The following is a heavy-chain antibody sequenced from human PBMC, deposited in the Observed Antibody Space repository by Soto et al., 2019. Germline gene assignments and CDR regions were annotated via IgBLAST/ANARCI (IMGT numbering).Heavy chain of an antibody. J-gene: IGHJ5*02. V-gene: IGHV3-23*01. CDR2: ISGSGGST. CDR3: AKDLRYYGSGSYDWFDP. Sequence: PGGSLRLSSAASGVTFSSYAMSWVRQAPRKGLEWASAISGSGGSTYYADSVKGRFTISRDNSKNTLYLQMNSLRAEDTAVYYCAKDLRYYGSGSYDWFDPWGQGTLVTVSS. CDR1: GVTFSSYA. D-gene: IGHD3-10*01.